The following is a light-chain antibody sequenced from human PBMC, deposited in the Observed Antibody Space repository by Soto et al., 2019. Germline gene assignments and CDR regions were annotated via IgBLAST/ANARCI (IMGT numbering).Light chain of an antibody. CDR1: QSISSW. Sequence: DIQMNQSPSTLSASVGDRVTITCRASQSISSWLAWYQQXPGKAPKVLIYDASNLESGVPSRFSGSGSGTDFTLTISHLQPDDYATDYCQQYENYWTFGQGTKVDIK. CDR3: QQYENYWT. V-gene: IGKV1-5*01. J-gene: IGKJ1*01. CDR2: DAS.